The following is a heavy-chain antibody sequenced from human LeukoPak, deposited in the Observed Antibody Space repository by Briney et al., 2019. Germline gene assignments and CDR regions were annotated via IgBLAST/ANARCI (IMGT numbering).Heavy chain of an antibody. D-gene: IGHD2-2*01. V-gene: IGHV3-30-3*01. CDR3: ARDRPEDIVVVPAATGAFDI. CDR2: ISYDGSNK. Sequence: PGGSLRLSCAASGFTFSSYAMHWVRQAPGKGLEWVAVISYDGSNKYYADSVKGRFTISRDNSKNTLYLQMNSLRAEDTAVCYCARDRPEDIVVVPAATGAFDIWGQGTMVTVSS. CDR1: GFTFSSYA. J-gene: IGHJ3*02.